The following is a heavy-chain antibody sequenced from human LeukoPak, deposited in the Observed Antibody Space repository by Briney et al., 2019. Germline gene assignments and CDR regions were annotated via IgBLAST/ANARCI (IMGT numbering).Heavy chain of an antibody. CDR1: GHSNSSYY. CDR3: ARVRFWSGHGAANYYHYMDV. D-gene: IGHD3-3*01. J-gene: IGHJ6*03. CDR2: IYYSGST. V-gene: IGHV4-59*01. Sequence: PSETLSLTCAVSGHSNSSYYWRWARQPPGKGLEWIGYIYYSGSTNYNPSLKSRVTISVDTSKNQFSLKLSSVTAADTAVYYCARVRFWSGHGAANYYHYMDVWGKGTTITVSS.